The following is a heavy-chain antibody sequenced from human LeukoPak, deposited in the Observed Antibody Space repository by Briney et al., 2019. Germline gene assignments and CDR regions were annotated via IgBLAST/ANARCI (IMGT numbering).Heavy chain of an antibody. V-gene: IGHV1-69*05. CDR1: GGTFSSYA. CDR2: IIPIFGTA. D-gene: IGHD6-13*01. CDR3: ARAREIGSSSWLPNYYYYMDV. J-gene: IGHJ6*03. Sequence: ASVKVSCKASGGTFSSYAISWVRQAPGQGLEWMGRIIPIFGTANYAQKFQGRVTITTDESTSTAYMELSSLRSEDTAVYYCARAREIGSSSWLPNYYYYMDVWGKGTTVTVSS.